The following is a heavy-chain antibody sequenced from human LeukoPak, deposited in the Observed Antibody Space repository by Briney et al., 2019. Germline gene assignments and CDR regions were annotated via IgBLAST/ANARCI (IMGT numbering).Heavy chain of an antibody. V-gene: IGHV4-34*01. Sequence: SETLSLTCAVYGGSFSVYYWSWIRHPPGKGLEWIGEINHSGSTNYNPSLKSRVTISVDTSKNQFSLKLSSVTAADTAVYYCARVLKGQFGVVIYYYYYGMDVWGQGTTVTVSS. CDR3: ARVLKGQFGVVIYYYYYGMDV. CDR2: INHSGST. J-gene: IGHJ6*02. D-gene: IGHD3-3*01. CDR1: GGSFSVYY.